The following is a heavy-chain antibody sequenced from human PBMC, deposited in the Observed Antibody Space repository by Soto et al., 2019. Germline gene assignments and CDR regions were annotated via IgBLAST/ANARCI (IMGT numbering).Heavy chain of an antibody. CDR1: GGSFSSYA. D-gene: IGHD6-6*01. CDR3: AREYRSSSARFDN. J-gene: IGHJ4*02. CDR2: IIPIFGTP. V-gene: IGHV1-69*13. Sequence: SVKVSCKASGGSFSSYAISWVRQAPGQGLEWMGGIIPIFGTPSYAQKFQGRVTITADESTSTAYMELSSLRSEDTAVYYCAREYRSSSARFDNWGQGTMVTVYS.